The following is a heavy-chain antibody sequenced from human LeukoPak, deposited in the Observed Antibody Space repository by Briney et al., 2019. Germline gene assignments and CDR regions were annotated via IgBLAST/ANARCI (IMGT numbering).Heavy chain of an antibody. CDR3: ARLGGGGYYYDSSGYSYFDY. D-gene: IGHD3-22*01. V-gene: IGHV4-39*01. Sequence: SETLSLTCTVSGGSISSSSYYWGWIRQPPGKGLEWIGSIYYSGSTYYNPSLKSRVTISVDTSKNQFSLKLSSVTAADTAVYYCARLGGGGYYYDSSGYSYFDYWGQGTLVTVSS. CDR1: GGSISSSSYY. CDR2: IYYSGST. J-gene: IGHJ4*02.